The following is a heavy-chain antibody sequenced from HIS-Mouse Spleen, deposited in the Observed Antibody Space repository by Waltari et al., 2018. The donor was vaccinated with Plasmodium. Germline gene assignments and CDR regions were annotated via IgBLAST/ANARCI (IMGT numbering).Heavy chain of an antibody. CDR3: ARVLGYKAAAGTFVEYFQH. J-gene: IGHJ1*01. CDR2: INPNSGGT. CDR1: GYTFTGYS. V-gene: IGHV1-2*02. Sequence: QVQLVQSGAEVKKPGASVKGSCKASGYTFTGYSMPWVLQAPGQGLEWMGWINPNSGGTNYAQKFEGRVTMTRDTSISTAYMELSRLRSDDTAVYYCARVLGYKAAAGTFVEYFQHWGQGTLVTVSS. D-gene: IGHD6-13*01.